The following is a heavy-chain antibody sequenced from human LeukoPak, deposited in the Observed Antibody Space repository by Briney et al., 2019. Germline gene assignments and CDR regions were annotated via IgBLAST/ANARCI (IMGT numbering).Heavy chain of an antibody. CDR1: GFTFSSYS. V-gene: IGHV3-21*01. D-gene: IGHD2-15*01. J-gene: IGHJ6*02. CDR3: ARDGCSGGSCYSPRVYYYYGMDV. Sequence: GGSLRLPCAASGFTFSSYSMNWVRQAPGKGLEWVSSISSSSSYIYYADSVKGRFTISRDNAKNSLYLQMNSLRAEDTAVYYCARDGCSGGSCYSPRVYYYYGMDVWGQGTTVTVSS. CDR2: ISSSSSYI.